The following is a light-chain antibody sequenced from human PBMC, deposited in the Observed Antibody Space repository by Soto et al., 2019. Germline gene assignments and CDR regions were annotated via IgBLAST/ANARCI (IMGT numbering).Light chain of an antibody. CDR3: QQYGSSGT. V-gene: IGKV3-15*01. Sequence: EIVMTQSPANLSVSPGERVNLXCRASQSLGSHFGWYQQKNGEAPRHLIYGASTRDTGLTARFSGSGYGKDFNITISRLEPEDLAVYDCQQYGSSGTFGQGTKVDI. CDR2: GAS. J-gene: IGKJ1*01. CDR1: QSLGSH.